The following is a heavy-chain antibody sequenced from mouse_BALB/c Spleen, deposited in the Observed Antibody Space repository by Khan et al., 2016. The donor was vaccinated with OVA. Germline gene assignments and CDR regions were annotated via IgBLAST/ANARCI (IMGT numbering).Heavy chain of an antibody. J-gene: IGHJ1*01. CDR3: ASSMITTWYFDV. D-gene: IGHD2-4*01. CDR1: GFTFSSFG. CDR2: ISSGSATI. Sequence: EVELVESGGGLVQPGGSRKLSCAASGFTFSSFGMHWVRQAPEKGLEWVAYISSGSATIYYADIVKGRFTISRDNPKNTPFLQMSSLRSEDTAMYYCASSMITTWYFDVWGAGTSVTVSS. V-gene: IGHV5-17*02.